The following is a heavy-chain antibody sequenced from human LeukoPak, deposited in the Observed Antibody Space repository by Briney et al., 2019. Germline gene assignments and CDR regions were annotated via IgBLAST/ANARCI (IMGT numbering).Heavy chain of an antibody. V-gene: IGHV4-34*01. CDR2: INHSGSI. CDR3: ARVRFLEWLLPPKPTFEY. CDR1: GGFFSDFY. D-gene: IGHD3-3*01. J-gene: IGHJ4*02. Sequence: SETLSLTCAVYGGFFSDFYWSWIRQSPGKGLEWIGEINHSGSINYNPSLKSRVTISVDTSKSQFSLKLSSVTAADTAVYYCARVRFLEWLLPPKPTFEYWGQGTLVTVSS.